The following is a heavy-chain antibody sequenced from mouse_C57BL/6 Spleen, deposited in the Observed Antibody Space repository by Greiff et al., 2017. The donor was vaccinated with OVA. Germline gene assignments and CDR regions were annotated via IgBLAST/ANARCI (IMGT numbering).Heavy chain of an antibody. V-gene: IGHV1-75*01. Sequence: QVQLKESGPELVQPGASVKISCKASGYTFTDYYINWVKQRPGQGLEWIGWIFPGSGSTYYNEKFKGKATLTVDKSSSTAYMLLSSLTSEDSAVYFCARTEYYGSRGYFDVWGTGTTVTVSS. J-gene: IGHJ1*03. CDR3: ARTEYYGSRGYFDV. CDR2: IFPGSGST. CDR1: GYTFTDYY. D-gene: IGHD1-1*01.